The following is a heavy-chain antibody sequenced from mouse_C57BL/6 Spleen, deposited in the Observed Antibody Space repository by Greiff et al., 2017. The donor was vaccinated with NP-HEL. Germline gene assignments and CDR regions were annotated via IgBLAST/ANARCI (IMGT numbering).Heavy chain of an antibody. V-gene: IGHV5-12*01. CDR3: ARPLTGTGAWFAY. CDR2: ISNGGGST. CDR1: GFTFSDYY. D-gene: IGHD4-1*01. Sequence: DVMLVESGGGLVQPGGSLKLSCAASGFTFSDYYMYWVRQTPEKRLEWVAYISNGGGSTYYPDTVKGRFTISRDNAKNTLYLQMSRLKSEDTAMYYCARPLTGTGAWFAYWGQGTLVTVSA. J-gene: IGHJ3*01.